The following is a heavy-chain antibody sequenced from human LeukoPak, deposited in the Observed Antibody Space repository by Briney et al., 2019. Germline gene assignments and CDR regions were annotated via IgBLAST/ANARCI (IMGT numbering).Heavy chain of an antibody. CDR3: ARQEDFGTYYYYYGVDV. CDR1: GDSISRSSYY. CDR2: IHHSGST. J-gene: IGHJ6*02. V-gene: IGHV4-39*01. D-gene: IGHD3/OR15-3a*01. Sequence: LSETLSLTCTVSGDSISRSSYYWGWIRQSPGKGLEWIGCIHHSGSTFYTPSLKSRVTIDVDTSKKQFSLRLSSVTAADTAIYYCARQEDFGTYYYYYGVDVWGQGTTVTVSS.